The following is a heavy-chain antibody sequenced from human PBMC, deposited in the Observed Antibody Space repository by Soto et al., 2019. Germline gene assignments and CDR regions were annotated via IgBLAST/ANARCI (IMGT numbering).Heavy chain of an antibody. V-gene: IGHV4-61*01. CDR2: IYYTGST. CDR1: GGSVNTAPYH. CDR3: ASRDPGTSVDY. D-gene: IGHD1-7*01. Sequence: SETLSLTCTVSGGSVNTAPYHWSWIRQSPRNGLEWIGNIYYTGSTNYNPSFESRVAISLDTSKNQFSLKLSSVTAADTAVYYCASRDPGTSVDYWGQGTLVTVSS. J-gene: IGHJ4*02.